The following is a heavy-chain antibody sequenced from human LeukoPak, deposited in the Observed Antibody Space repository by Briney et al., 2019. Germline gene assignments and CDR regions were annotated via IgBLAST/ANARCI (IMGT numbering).Heavy chain of an antibody. CDR3: ARDTYGDYDYYYYGMDV. CDR2: IKQDGSEK. CDR1: GFTFSDYY. J-gene: IGHJ6*02. Sequence: GGSLRLSCAASGFTFSDYYMSWIRQAPGKGLEWVANIKQDGSEKYYVDSVKGRFTISRDNAKNSLYLQMNSLRAEDTAVYYCARDTYGDYDYYYYGMDVWGQGTTVTVSS. V-gene: IGHV3-7*01. D-gene: IGHD4-17*01.